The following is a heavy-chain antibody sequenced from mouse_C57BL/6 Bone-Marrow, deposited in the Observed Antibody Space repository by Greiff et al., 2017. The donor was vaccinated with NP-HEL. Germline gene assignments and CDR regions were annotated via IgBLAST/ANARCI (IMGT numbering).Heavy chain of an antibody. J-gene: IGHJ4*01. D-gene: IGHD2-5*01. CDR2: IRFPSHNYAT. CDR1: GFTFLPSR. V-gene: IGHV6-3*01. Sequence: EVKLVESGGGLVHPGGSMKLSCVASGFTFLPSRLPLSPPAPSNFLYFVSQIRFPSHNYATHYAESVKGRFTISRDDSKSSVYLQMNNLRAEDTGIYYCTGYYSNYYAMDYWGQGTSVTVSS. CDR3: TGYYSNYYAMDY.